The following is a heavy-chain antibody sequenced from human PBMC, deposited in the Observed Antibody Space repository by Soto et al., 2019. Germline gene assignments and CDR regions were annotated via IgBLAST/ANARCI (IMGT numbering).Heavy chain of an antibody. J-gene: IGHJ4*02. D-gene: IGHD6-19*01. Sequence: EVQLVESGGGLVQPGGSLKLSCAASGFTFSGSAMHWVRQASGKGLEWVGRIRSKANSYATAYAASVKGRFTISRDDSKNTAYLQMNSLKTEDTAVYYCPRRAYSSGWYYDYWGRGTLVTVSS. CDR2: IRSKANSYAT. CDR1: GFTFSGSA. CDR3: PRRAYSSGWYYDY. V-gene: IGHV3-73*01.